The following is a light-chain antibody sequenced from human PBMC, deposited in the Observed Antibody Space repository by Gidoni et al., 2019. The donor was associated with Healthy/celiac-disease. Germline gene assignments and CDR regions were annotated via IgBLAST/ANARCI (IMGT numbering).Light chain of an antibody. J-gene: IGKJ1*01. CDR1: QSISSY. CDR3: QQSYSTPVT. V-gene: IGKV1-39*01. Sequence: DIQMTQSPSSLSASVGDRVTITCRASQSISSYLNWYQQKPGKAPKPLIYAAASLKSGVPSRVSGSGSGTDFTLTISCLQPEDFATYYCQQSYSTPVTFGQGTKVEIK. CDR2: AAA.